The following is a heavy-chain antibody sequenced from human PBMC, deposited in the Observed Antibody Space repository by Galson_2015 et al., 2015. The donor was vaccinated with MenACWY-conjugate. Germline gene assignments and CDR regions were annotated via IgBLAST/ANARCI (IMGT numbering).Heavy chain of an antibody. Sequence: SLRLSCAASGFTFSSYSMSWVRQTPGEGLEWVSRINGNGDTTYYADSVKGRFTISRDNSKNTLDLQMNSLRAEDTAVYYCARDRAGCNPHRWGQGTPVTVSS. D-gene: IGHD4-23*01. CDR3: ARDRAGCNPHR. CDR2: INGNGDTT. CDR1: GFTFSSYS. J-gene: IGHJ5*02. V-gene: IGHV3-23*01.